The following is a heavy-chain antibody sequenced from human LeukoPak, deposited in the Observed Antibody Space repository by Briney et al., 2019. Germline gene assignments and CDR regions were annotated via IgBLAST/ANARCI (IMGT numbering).Heavy chain of an antibody. Sequence: GGSLRLSCAASGFTFSSHAMSWVRQAPGKGLEWVSSIGGSGTATYYADSVKGRYTISRDNSRNTLYLQMNSPRAEDTAVYYCAKDSYYYHSRGPLGDGFDIWGQGTKVTVSS. CDR1: GFTFSSHA. CDR3: AKDSYYYHSRGPLGDGFDI. J-gene: IGHJ3*02. V-gene: IGHV3-23*01. D-gene: IGHD3-22*01. CDR2: IGGSGTAT.